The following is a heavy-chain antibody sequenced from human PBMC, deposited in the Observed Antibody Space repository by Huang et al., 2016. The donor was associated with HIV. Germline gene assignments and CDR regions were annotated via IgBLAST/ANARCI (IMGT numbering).Heavy chain of an antibody. CDR1: GFTFTNYA. V-gene: IGHV3-30*04. Sequence: QVQLVESGGGLVQPGRSLRLSCSASGFTFTNYAIHCVRKALGKVLEWVAFISYDGRNKVYADSVKGRFTISRDNSKSTLYLLMNSLRVDDTALYYCARSAVPGDGDWFDPWGQGTLVTVSS. CDR3: ARSAVPGDGDWFDP. J-gene: IGHJ5*02. CDR2: ISYDGRNK. D-gene: IGHD6-19*01.